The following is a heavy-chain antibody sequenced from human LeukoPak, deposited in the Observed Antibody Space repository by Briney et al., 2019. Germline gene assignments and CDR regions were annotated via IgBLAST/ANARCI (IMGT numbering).Heavy chain of an antibody. D-gene: IGHD6-6*01. CDR2: IYYSGST. V-gene: IGHV4-59*11. CDR3: ARDRRPAETWFDP. J-gene: IGHJ5*02. Sequence: SETLSPTCTVSGGSISSHYWSWVRQPPGKGLEWIGYIYYSGSTNYNPSLKSRVTISVDTSKNQFSLKLSSVTAANTAVYYCARDRRPAETWFDPWGQGTLVTVSS. CDR1: GGSISSHY.